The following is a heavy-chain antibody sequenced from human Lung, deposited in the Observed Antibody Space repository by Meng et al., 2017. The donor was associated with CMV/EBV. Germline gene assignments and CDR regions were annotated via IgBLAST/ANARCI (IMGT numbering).Heavy chain of an antibody. D-gene: IGHD3-22*01. CDR3: ARRPSSYYDSSGYFFADY. V-gene: IGHV2-5*02. Sequence: SLSTIGVRVGWIRHPPGKALEWLALIYWDDYKRYSPSLKSRLTITKDTSKNQVVLTMTNMDPVDTATYYCARRPSSYYDSSGYFFADYWGQGTLVTVSS. J-gene: IGHJ4*02. CDR1: SLSTIGVR. CDR2: IYWDDYK.